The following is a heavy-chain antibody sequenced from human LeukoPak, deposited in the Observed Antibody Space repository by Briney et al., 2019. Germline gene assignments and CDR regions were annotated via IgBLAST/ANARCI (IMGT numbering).Heavy chain of an antibody. CDR1: GFTFSSYE. V-gene: IGHV3-48*03. CDR3: ARTGYDFWSGPPDY. D-gene: IGHD3-3*01. Sequence: PGGSLRFSCAASGFTFSSYEMNWVRQAPGKGLEWVSYISSSGSTIYYADSVKGRFTISRDNAKNSLYLQMNSLRAEDTAVYYCARTGYDFWSGPPDYWGQGTLVTVSS. CDR2: ISSSGSTI. J-gene: IGHJ4*02.